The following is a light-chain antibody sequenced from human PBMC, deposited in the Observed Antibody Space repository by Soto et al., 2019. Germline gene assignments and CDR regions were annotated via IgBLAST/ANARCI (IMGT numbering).Light chain of an antibody. CDR1: QDIRYS. J-gene: IGKJ3*01. CDR2: GAS. Sequence: DIHMTQSPSSLSASVGDRVTITCRASQDIRYSLGWLQQKPGKAPKRLVYGASNLENGVPPRFSGSRSGTEFTLTISGLQPEDIASYYCLQHSSYPFSFSPRTKVDI. V-gene: IGKV1-17*01. CDR3: LQHSSYPFS.